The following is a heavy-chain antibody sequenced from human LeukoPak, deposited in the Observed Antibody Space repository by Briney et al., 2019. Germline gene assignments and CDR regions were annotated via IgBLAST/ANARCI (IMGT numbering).Heavy chain of an antibody. Sequence: GGSLRLSCAASGFTLGGYWMHWGRQAPGEGLVWVSRMNTDGTTTTYADSVRGRFTISRDNAKNTLYLQMNSLRAEDTDVYYCARYVVASACFDSWGQGTLVTVSS. D-gene: IGHD2-21*01. CDR3: ARYVVASACFDS. CDR1: GFTLGGYW. J-gene: IGHJ4*02. CDR2: MNTDGTTT. V-gene: IGHV3-74*01.